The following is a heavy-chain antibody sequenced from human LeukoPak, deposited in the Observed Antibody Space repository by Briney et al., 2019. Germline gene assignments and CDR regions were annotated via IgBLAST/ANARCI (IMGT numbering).Heavy chain of an antibody. CDR3: AKNAATYYYDSSGYYDHFDY. CDR2: VRYDGTIK. V-gene: IGHV3-30*02. Sequence: GGSLRLSCPTSGFAFSSFGMHWVRQAPGKGLEWVGFVRYDGTIKYYADSVKGRFTTSRDNSKNTLYLQMNSLRADDTAVYYCAKNAATYYYDSSGYYDHFDYWGQGTLVTVSS. J-gene: IGHJ4*02. CDR1: GFAFSSFG. D-gene: IGHD3-22*01.